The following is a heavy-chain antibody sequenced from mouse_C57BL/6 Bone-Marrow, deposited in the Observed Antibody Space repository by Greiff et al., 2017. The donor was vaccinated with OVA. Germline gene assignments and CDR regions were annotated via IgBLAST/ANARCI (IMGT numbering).Heavy chain of an antibody. D-gene: IGHD1-1*01. Sequence: QVQLQQSGAELARPGASVEMSCKASGYTFTSYTMHWVKQRPGQGLEWIGYINPSSGYTKYNQKFKDKATLTADKSSSTAYMQLSSLTSEDSAVYDCARGAAVEGDYWGQGTTLTVPS. J-gene: IGHJ2*01. CDR2: INPSSGYT. CDR1: GYTFTSYT. CDR3: ARGAAVEGDY. V-gene: IGHV1-4*01.